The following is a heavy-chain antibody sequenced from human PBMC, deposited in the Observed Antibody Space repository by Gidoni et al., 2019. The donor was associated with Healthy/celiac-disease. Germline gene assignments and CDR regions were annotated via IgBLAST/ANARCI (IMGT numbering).Heavy chain of an antibody. CDR3: ARSPMGDYDFWSGYMYYFDY. D-gene: IGHD3-3*01. CDR2: IIPIFGTA. Sequence: QVQLVQSGAEVKKPGSSVKVSCKASGGTFSSYAISWVRQAPGQGLEWMGGIIPIFGTANYAQKFQGRVTITADESTSTAYMELSSLRSEDTAVYYCARSPMGDYDFWSGYMYYFDYWGQGTLVTVSS. CDR1: GGTFSSYA. J-gene: IGHJ4*02. V-gene: IGHV1-69*01.